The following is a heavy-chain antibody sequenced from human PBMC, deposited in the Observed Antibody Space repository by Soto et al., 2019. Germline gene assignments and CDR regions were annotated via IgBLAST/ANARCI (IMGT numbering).Heavy chain of an antibody. V-gene: IGHV3-7*03. J-gene: IGHJ5*02. CDR1: GFTFSSYW. CDR2: IKQDGSEK. Sequence: GGSLRLSCAASGFTFSSYWRRWVRQAPGKGLEWVANIKQDGSEKYYVDSVKGRFTISRDNAKNSLYLRMNSLRAEDTAVYYCARFNYGWFDPWGQGTLVTVSS. CDR3: ARFNYGWFDP. D-gene: IGHD4-17*01.